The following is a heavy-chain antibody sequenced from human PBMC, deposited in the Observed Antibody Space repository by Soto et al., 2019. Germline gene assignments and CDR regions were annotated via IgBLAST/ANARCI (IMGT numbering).Heavy chain of an antibody. Sequence: ASVKVSCKVSGYTLTELSMHWVRQAPGKGLEWMGGFDPEDGETIYAQKFQGRVTMTEDTSTDTAYMELSSLRSEDTAVYYCATENVYYDSSVYYGDYFDYGAQETQFTVP. V-gene: IGHV1-24*01. J-gene: IGHJ4*02. CDR2: FDPEDGET. CDR1: GYTLTELS. CDR3: ATENVYYDSSVYYGDYFDY. D-gene: IGHD3-22*01.